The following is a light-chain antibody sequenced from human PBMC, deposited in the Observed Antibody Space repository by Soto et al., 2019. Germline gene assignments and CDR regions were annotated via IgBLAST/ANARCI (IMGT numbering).Light chain of an antibody. CDR3: QQYGSSPPWT. CDR1: QSVSSSY. CDR2: GAS. Sequence: EIVLTQSPGTLSLSPGERATLSCRASQSVSSSYLAWYQQKPGQAHRLLIYGASSRATGIPDRFSGSGSGTDVTLTISRLEPEDFAVYYCQQYGSSPPWTFGKGTKVEIK. J-gene: IGKJ1*01. V-gene: IGKV3-20*01.